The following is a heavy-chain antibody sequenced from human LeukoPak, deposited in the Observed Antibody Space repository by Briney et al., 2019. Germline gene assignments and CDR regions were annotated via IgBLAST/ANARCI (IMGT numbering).Heavy chain of an antibody. V-gene: IGHV1-3*01. CDR2: INAGNGNT. CDR3: ARGPPNWGYDY. CDR1: GYTFTSYA. J-gene: IGHJ4*02. Sequence: ASVKVSCKASGYTFTSYAMHWVRQAPGQRLEWMGWINAGNGNTRYSQKFQGRVTIASDTSASTAYMELSSLRSEDTAVYYCARGPPNWGYDYWGPGTLVTVSS. D-gene: IGHD7-27*01.